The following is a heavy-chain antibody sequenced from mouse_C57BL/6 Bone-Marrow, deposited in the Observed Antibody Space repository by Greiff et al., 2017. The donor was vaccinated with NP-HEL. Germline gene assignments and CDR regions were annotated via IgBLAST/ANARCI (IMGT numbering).Heavy chain of an antibody. CDR2: INPNNGGT. D-gene: IGHD1-1*01. Sequence: EVQLQQSGPELVKPGASVKIPCKASGYTFTDYNMDWVKQSHGKSLEWIGDINPNNGGTIYNQKFKGKATLTVDKSSSTAYMELRSLTSEDTAVYYCARRGIDYGSSYGAYWGQGTLVTVSA. V-gene: IGHV1-18*01. CDR3: ARRGIDYGSSYGAY. J-gene: IGHJ3*01. CDR1: GYTFTDYN.